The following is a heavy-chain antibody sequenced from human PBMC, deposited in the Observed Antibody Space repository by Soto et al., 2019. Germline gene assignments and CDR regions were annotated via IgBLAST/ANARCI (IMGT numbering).Heavy chain of an antibody. J-gene: IGHJ4*02. Sequence: ASVKVSCKASGGTFSSYAISWVRQAPGQGLVWMGGIIPIFGTANYAQKFQGRVTITADESTSTAYMELSSLRSEDTAVYYCARDSQRYYDILTGYYNFDYWGQGTLVTVSS. CDR2: IIPIFGTA. CDR3: ARDSQRYYDILTGYYNFDY. V-gene: IGHV1-69*01. D-gene: IGHD3-9*01. CDR1: GGTFSSYA.